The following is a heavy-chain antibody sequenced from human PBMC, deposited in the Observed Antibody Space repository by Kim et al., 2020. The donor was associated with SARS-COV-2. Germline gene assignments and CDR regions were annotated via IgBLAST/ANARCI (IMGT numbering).Heavy chain of an antibody. D-gene: IGHD1-26*01. CDR2: ISGSGGST. V-gene: IGHV3-23*01. Sequence: GGSLRLSCAASGFTFSSYAMSWVRQAPGKGLEWVSAISGSGGSTYYADSVKGRFTISRDNSKNTLYLQMNSLRAEDTAVYYCAKSRGGSFPKNYYYGMDVWGQGTTVTVSS. J-gene: IGHJ6*02. CDR1: GFTFSSYA. CDR3: AKSRGGSFPKNYYYGMDV.